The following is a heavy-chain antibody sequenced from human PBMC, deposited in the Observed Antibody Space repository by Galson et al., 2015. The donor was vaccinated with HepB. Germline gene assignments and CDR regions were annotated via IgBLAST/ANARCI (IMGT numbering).Heavy chain of an antibody. Sequence: SLRLSCAASGFSLSNYGMHWVRQAPGKGLEWVAFIQYDGSSKFYEDSVKGRFTISRDNSKNTLYLQMNSLRPEDTAVFSCARDSSLTFRGAFDMWGQGTLVTVSS. CDR1: GFSLSNYG. J-gene: IGHJ3*02. V-gene: IGHV3-30*02. D-gene: IGHD6-6*01. CDR3: ARDSSLTFRGAFDM. CDR2: IQYDGSSK.